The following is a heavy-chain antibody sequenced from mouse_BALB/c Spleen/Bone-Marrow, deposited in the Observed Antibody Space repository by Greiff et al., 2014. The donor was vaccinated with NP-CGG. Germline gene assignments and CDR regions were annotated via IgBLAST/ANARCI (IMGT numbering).Heavy chain of an antibody. CDR3: AAYYYGSSQFAY. J-gene: IGHJ3*01. CDR2: IDPANGNT. D-gene: IGHD1-1*01. CDR1: GFNIKDTY. V-gene: IGHV14-3*02. Sequence: EVKLMESGAELVKPGASVKLSCTASGFNIKDTYMHWVKQRPEQGLEWIGRIDPANGNTKYDPKFQGKATITADTSSNTAYLQLGSLTSEGTAVYYCAAYYYGSSQFAYWGQGTLVTVSA.